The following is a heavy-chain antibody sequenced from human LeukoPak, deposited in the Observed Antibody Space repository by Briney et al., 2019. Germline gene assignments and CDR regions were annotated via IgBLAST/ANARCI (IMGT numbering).Heavy chain of an antibody. V-gene: IGHV1-2*02. CDR1: GYTFTGYY. CDR3: ARGSSWYSYGMDL. J-gene: IGHJ6*02. D-gene: IGHD6-13*01. Sequence: GASVKASCKASGYTFTGYYMHWVRQAPGQGLEWMGWINPHSGGTDYAQKFQGRVTMTRDTSISTAYMELGRLRSDDTAVYYCARGSSWYSYGMDLWGQGTTVTVSS. CDR2: INPHSGGT.